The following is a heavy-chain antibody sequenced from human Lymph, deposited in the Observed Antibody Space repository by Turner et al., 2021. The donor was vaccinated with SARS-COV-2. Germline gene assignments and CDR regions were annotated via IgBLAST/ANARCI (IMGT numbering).Heavy chain of an antibody. J-gene: IGHJ4*02. V-gene: IGHV5-51*01. CDR3: ARREWGGSLGHIDY. D-gene: IGHD1-26*01. Sequence: EVQLVQSGAEVKEPGESLKIYCKGSGYSFTSYWNGCVRQMPGKGLVWMVIIYPCDANTRYSPSFQSQVTISADKSISTAYLKWSSLNASDTAMYYCARREWGGSLGHIDYWGQGTLVTVSS. CDR2: IYPCDANT. CDR1: GYSFTSYW.